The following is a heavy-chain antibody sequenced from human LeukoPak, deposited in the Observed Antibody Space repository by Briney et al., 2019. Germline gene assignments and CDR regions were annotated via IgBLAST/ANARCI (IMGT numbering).Heavy chain of an antibody. CDR2: IYHSGST. D-gene: IGHD2-2*01. CDR1: GGSISSGGYY. Sequence: SETLSLTCTVSGGSISSGGYYWSWIRQPPGKGLEWIGYIYHSGSTYYNPSLKSRVTISVDRSKNQFSLKLSSVTAADTAVYYRVKFVPGAGAFDIWGQGTMVTVSS. CDR3: VKFVPGAGAFDI. V-gene: IGHV4-30-2*01. J-gene: IGHJ3*02.